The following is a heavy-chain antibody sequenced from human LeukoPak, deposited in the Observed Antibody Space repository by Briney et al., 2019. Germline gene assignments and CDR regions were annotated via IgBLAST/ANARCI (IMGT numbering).Heavy chain of an antibody. V-gene: IGHV3-21*01. D-gene: IGHD2-21*02. CDR1: GFTFSSYS. CDR2: ISSSSSYI. J-gene: IGHJ4*02. Sequence: GGSLRLSCAASGFTFSSYSMNWVRQAPGKGLEWVSSISSSSSYIYYADSVKGRFTISRDNAKNSLYLQMNSLRAEDTAVYYCARVGYCGDDCYPFDYWGQGTLTTISS. CDR3: ARVGYCGDDCYPFDY.